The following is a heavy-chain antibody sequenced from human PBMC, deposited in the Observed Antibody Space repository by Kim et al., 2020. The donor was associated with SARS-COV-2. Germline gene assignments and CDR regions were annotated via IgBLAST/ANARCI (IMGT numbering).Heavy chain of an antibody. CDR1: GFTFSSYS. J-gene: IGHJ6*02. D-gene: IGHD3-22*01. CDR2: ISSSSSYI. CDR3: ARLNYYDSSGYFGPTYYYYGMDV. Sequence: GGSLRLSCAASGFTFSSYSMNWVRQAPGKGLEWVSSISSSSSYIYYADSVKGRFTISRDNAKNSLYLQMNSLRAEDTAVYYCARLNYYDSSGYFGPTYYYYGMDVWGQGTTVTVSS. V-gene: IGHV3-21*01.